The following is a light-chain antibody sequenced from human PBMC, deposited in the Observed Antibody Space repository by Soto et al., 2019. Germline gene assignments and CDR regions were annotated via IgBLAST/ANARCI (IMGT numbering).Light chain of an antibody. CDR2: DAS. CDR1: QSISTW. CDR3: QHYNSYSEA. Sequence: DIQMTQYPSTLSASLGDRSTSTCMASQSISTWLAWYQQKIGKAIKLLIYDASTLESGVPSRFSGSGSGTEFTITISSLQPDDFATYYCQHYNSYSEAVGQGTKVEIK. J-gene: IGKJ1*01. V-gene: IGKV1-5*01.